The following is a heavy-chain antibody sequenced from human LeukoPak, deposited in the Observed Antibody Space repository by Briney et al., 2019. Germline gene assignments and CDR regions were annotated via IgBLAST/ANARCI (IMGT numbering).Heavy chain of an antibody. J-gene: IGHJ4*02. CDR2: INHSGST. V-gene: IGHV4-34*01. D-gene: IGHD3-22*01. CDR1: GGSFSGYY. CDR3: ARGPSRGSSGYYDF. Sequence: SETLSLTCAVYGGSFSGYYWSWIRQPPGKGLEWIGEINHSGSTNYNPSLQSRVTISIDTSKIQFSLKLNSVTAADTAVYYCARGPSRGSSGYYDFWGPGTLVTVSS.